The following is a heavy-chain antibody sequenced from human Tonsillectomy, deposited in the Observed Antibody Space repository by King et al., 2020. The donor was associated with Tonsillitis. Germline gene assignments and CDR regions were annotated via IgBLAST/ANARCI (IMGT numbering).Heavy chain of an antibody. V-gene: IGHV1-46*01. Sequence: QLVQSGAEVKKPGASVKVSCKASGYTFTTYYMHWVRQAPGQGLEWMGIINPSGGSTTYAQTFQGRVTMTRDTSTSTVYMELSSLRSEDTAVYYCAREVQVGNCSGKSCLSYYYGMDVWGPGTTVTVS. CDR2: INPSGGST. D-gene: IGHD2-15*01. CDR1: GYTFTTYY. J-gene: IGHJ6*02. CDR3: AREVQVGNCSGKSCLSYYYGMDV.